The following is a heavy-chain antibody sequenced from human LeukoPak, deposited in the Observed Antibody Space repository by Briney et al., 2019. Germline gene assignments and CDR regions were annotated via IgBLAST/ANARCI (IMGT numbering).Heavy chain of an antibody. CDR2: IKSKTDGGTT. J-gene: IGHJ4*02. D-gene: IGHD3-10*01. CDR1: GIAFNNAW. V-gene: IGHV3-15*01. CDR3: TTDGVLLWFGELLSLSDS. Sequence: EPGGSLRLSCAASGIAFNNAWMTWVRQAPGKGLEWVGRIKSKTDGGTTDYAAPVKGRFTISRDDSKNTLYLQMNSLKTEDTAVYYCTTDGVLLWFGELLSLSDSWGQGTLVTVSS.